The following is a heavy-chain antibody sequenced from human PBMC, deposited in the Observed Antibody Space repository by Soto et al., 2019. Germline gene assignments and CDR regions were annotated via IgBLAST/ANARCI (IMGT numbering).Heavy chain of an antibody. CDR2: IYYSGST. CDR1: GGSISSSSYY. J-gene: IGHJ4*02. Sequence: QVQLQESGPGLVKPSETLSLTCTVSGGSISSSSYYWGWIRQPPGKGLEWIGSIYYSGSTYYNPSLRTRVTISVDTSKNQFSLKLSSVTAADTAVYYCARHSKSYSSGQPFDYWGQGTLVTVSS. CDR3: ARHSKSYSSGQPFDY. D-gene: IGHD6-19*01. V-gene: IGHV4-39*01.